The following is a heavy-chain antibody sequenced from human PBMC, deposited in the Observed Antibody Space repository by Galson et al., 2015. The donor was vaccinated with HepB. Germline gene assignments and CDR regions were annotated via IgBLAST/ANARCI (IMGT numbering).Heavy chain of an antibody. CDR2: IGVNAGST. V-gene: IGHV3-23*01. CDR1: GLTFSSLG. Sequence: SLRLSCAASGLTFSSLGMTWVRQAPGKGLECVSAIGVNAGSTDYADSVKGRFTISRDNSKNMLYLQMNNLRAEDTAVYYCAKGTTNIDYWGRGTLVTVSS. CDR3: AKGTTNIDY. D-gene: IGHD1-1*01. J-gene: IGHJ4*02.